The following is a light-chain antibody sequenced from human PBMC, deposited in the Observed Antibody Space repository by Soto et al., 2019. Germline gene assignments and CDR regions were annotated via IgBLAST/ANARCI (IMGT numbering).Light chain of an antibody. J-gene: IGLJ1*01. CDR3: SSYTSSSPNV. Sequence: QSALTQPASVSGSPGQSITISCTGTSSDVGGYNYVSWYQQHPGKAPKLMIYDVSNRPSGVSNRVSGSKSGNTASLTISGLQAEDEADYYCSSYTSSSPNVFGTGTKLTVL. V-gene: IGLV2-14*01. CDR1: SSDVGGYNY. CDR2: DVS.